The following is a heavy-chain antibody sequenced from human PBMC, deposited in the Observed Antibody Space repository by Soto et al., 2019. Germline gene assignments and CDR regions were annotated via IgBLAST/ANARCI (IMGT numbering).Heavy chain of an antibody. CDR2: IWYDGSNK. V-gene: IGHV3-33*01. J-gene: IGHJ5*02. D-gene: IGHD5-18*01. CDR3: ARAWGDTAMVGT. CDR1: GFTFSNYG. Sequence: ESGGGVVQPGRSLRLSCAASGFTFSNYGMHWVRQAPGKGLEWVAVIWYDGSNKYYADSVKGRFTISRDNSKNTLYLQMNSLRAEDTAVYYCARAWGDTAMVGTWGQGTLVTVSS.